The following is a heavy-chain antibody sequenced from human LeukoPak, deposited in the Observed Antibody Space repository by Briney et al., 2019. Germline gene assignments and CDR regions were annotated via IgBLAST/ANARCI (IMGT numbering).Heavy chain of an antibody. CDR2: ISWNSGSI. V-gene: IGHV3-9*03. Sequence: GGSLGLSCAASGFTVDDYAMHWVRQAPGKGLEWVSGISWNSGSIGYADSVKGRFTISRDNAKNSLYLQMNSLRAEDMALYYCAKDKSRDGYNYFGYWGQGTLVTVSS. D-gene: IGHD5-24*01. CDR3: AKDKSRDGYNYFGY. CDR1: GFTVDDYA. J-gene: IGHJ4*02.